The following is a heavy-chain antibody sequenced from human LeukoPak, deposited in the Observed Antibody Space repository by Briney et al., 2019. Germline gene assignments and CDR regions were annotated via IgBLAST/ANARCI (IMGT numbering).Heavy chain of an antibody. CDR3: ATEGAPGIAVAGRRPLHDY. CDR2: INPSGSST. Sequence: ASVKLSCKASGYTFTSYYMHWVRQAPGQGLEWMGIINPSGSSTIYAQKFQGRVTMTRDTSTSTVYMELSSLRSEDTAVYYCATEGAPGIAVAGRRPLHDYWGQGTLVTVSS. V-gene: IGHV1-46*01. J-gene: IGHJ4*02. CDR1: GYTFTSYY. D-gene: IGHD6-19*01.